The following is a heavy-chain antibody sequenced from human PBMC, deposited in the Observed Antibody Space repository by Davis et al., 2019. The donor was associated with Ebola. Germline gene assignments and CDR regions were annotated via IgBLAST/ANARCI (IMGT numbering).Heavy chain of an antibody. CDR1: GFTFSSYG. Sequence: GESLKISCAASGFTFSSYGMHWVRQAPGKGLEWVAVIWYDGSNKYYADSVKGRFTISRDNSKTTLYLQMSSLRSEDTAVYYCARDTPSSFGYCSGGSCSDGMDVWGQGTTVTVSS. CDR3: ARDTPSSFGYCSGGSCSDGMDV. CDR2: IWYDGSNK. D-gene: IGHD2-15*01. J-gene: IGHJ6*02. V-gene: IGHV3-33*01.